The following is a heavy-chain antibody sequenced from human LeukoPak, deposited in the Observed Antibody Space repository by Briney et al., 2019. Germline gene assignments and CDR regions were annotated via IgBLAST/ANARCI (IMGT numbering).Heavy chain of an antibody. CDR2: ISWNSGSI. CDR3: AKDSSPAWGDYGMDV. D-gene: IGHD3-16*01. Sequence: GRSLRLSCAASGFTFDDYAMHWVRQAPGKGLEWVSGISWNSGSIGYADSVKGRFTISRDNAKNSLYLQMNSLRAEDTALYYCAKDSSPAWGDYGMDVRGQGTTVTVSS. CDR1: GFTFDDYA. V-gene: IGHV3-9*01. J-gene: IGHJ6*02.